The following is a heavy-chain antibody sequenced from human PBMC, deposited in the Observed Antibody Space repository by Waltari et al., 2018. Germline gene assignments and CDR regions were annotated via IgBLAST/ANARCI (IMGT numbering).Heavy chain of an antibody. Sequence: QVRLRESGPGLVKPSATLSLTCAVSGASVASAAHYWAWSRQSPERGLEWIGTRYFTGTTHYNPSLRSRVTISADTSRDQFSLRVNSVTAADTAVYYCAGTDLHTKIAFDSWGQGTQVTVSA. J-gene: IGHJ4*02. CDR2: RYFTGTT. CDR1: GASVASAAHY. CDR3: AGTDLHTKIAFDS. D-gene: IGHD2-21*01. V-gene: IGHV4-39*01.